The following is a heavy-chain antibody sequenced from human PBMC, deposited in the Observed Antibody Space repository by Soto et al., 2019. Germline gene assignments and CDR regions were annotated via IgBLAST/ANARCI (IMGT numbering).Heavy chain of an antibody. D-gene: IGHD6-6*01. J-gene: IGHJ4*02. CDR3: AKCITALRPIDF. V-gene: IGHV4-4*02. CDR1: GGSISSSNW. CDR2: IYHSGGT. Sequence: SETLSLTCAVSGGSISSSNWWSWVRQPPGKGLEWIGEIYHSGGTNYNPSLKSRVTISVDKSKNQFSLELSSVTAADTAVYYWAKCITALRPIDFWGQGTLVTVSS.